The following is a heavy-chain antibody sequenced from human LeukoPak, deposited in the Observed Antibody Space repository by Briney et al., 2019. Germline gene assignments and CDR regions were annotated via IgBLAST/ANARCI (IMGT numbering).Heavy chain of an antibody. V-gene: IGHV3-43*02. CDR1: GFTSDDYA. D-gene: IGHD5-12*01. Sequence: GGSLRLSCAASGFTSDDYAMHWVRQAPGKGLEWVSLISGDGGSTYYADSVKGRFTISRDNSKNSLYLQMNSLRTEDTALYYCAKGSRRGSLLYAFDIWGQGTMVTVSS. J-gene: IGHJ3*02. CDR3: AKGSRRGSLLYAFDI. CDR2: ISGDGGST.